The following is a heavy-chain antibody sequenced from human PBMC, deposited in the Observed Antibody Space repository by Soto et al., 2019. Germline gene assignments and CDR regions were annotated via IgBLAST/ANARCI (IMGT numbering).Heavy chain of an antibody. V-gene: IGHV4-34*01. CDR1: GGSFHGYS. Sequence: KTSETLSLTCNVSGGSFHGYSWSWFRQTSGKGLEWIGDISYRGSTSYSPSLKSRLLISLDTSNNQFSLKVASVTAADTAVYYCARALLGFSYGYGGYFDPWGPGTLVTVSS. CDR3: ARALLGFSYGYGGYFDP. J-gene: IGHJ4*02. CDR2: ISYRGST. D-gene: IGHD3-16*01.